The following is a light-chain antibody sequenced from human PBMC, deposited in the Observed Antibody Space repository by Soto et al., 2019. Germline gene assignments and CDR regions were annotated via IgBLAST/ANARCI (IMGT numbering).Light chain of an antibody. CDR1: EDISTW. CDR2: AAS. V-gene: IGKV1-12*01. CDR3: QHADSFPLIT. J-gene: IGKJ5*01. Sequence: GDRVTITCRSSEDISTWLAWYQQKPGKAPKLLIYAASSLQSGVPSRFSGSGSGTDFTLTISSLQPEDFATYYCQHADSFPLITFGQGKRLEIK.